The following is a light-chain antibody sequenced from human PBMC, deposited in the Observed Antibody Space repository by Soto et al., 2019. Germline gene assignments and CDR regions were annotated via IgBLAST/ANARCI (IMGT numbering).Light chain of an antibody. CDR3: QQYDSLPLT. CDR1: QSVSSSY. Sequence: EIVLTQSPGTLSLPPGERATLSCRASQSVSSSYLAWYQQKPGQAPRLLIYGASIRATGIPDRFSGSGSGTDFTLTISRLEPEDFAVYYCQQYDSLPLTFGGGTKVEIK. J-gene: IGKJ4*01. CDR2: GAS. V-gene: IGKV3-20*01.